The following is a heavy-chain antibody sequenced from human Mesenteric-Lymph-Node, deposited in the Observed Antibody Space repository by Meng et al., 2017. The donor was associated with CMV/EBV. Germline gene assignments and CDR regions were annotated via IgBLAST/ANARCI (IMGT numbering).Heavy chain of an antibody. V-gene: IGHV4-59*01. J-gene: IGHJ4*02. CDR1: GGSISSYY. D-gene: IGHD6-13*01. CDR3: ARDPLQWTTGYSSS. Sequence: GSLRLSCTVSGGSISSYYWSWIRQPPGKGLEWIGYIYYSGSTNYNPSFKTRVTILVDTSKNQFSLRLTSVIAADTAVYYCARDPLQWTTGYSSSWGRGTLVTVSS. CDR2: IYYSGST.